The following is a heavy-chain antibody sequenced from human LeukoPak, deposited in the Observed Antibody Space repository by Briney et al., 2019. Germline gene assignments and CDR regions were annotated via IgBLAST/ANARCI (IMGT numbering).Heavy chain of an antibody. CDR2: IIVSGVST. CDR3: SNPTGIYGSGSYFDAYDI. V-gene: IGHV3-23*01. D-gene: IGHD3-10*01. CDR1: GFTFCSYV. Sequence: GGSLRLSCAASGFTFCSYVMSWVPHAPRKGLERVSAIIVSGVSTYYAHSVKGRFTISRDNSKNTLYLQMNSPRAQDTALYYISNPTGIYGSGSYFDAYDIWGEVIMVTVSS. J-gene: IGHJ3*02.